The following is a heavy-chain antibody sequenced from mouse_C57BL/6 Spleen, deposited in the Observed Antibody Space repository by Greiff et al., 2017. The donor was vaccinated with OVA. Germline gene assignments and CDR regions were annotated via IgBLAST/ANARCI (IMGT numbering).Heavy chain of an antibody. CDR2: IYPRDGST. CDR3: ASDRYGSSPFAY. CDR1: GYTFTDHT. V-gene: IGHV1-78*01. J-gene: IGHJ3*01. Sequence: VQLQQSDAELVKPGASVKISCKVSGYTFTDHTIHWMKQRPEQGLEWIGYIYPRDGSTKYNEKFKGKATLTADKATSTAYIQLNSLTSEDSAVYFCASDRYGSSPFAYWGQGTLVTVSA. D-gene: IGHD1-1*01.